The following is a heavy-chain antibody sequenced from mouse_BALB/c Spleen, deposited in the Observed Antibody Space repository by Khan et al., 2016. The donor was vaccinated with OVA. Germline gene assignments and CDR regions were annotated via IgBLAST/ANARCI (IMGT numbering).Heavy chain of an antibody. CDR3: ARSQLGLRFDY. Sequence: QVQLQQSGAELVRPGTSVKVSCKASGYAFTSYLIEWINQRPGQGLEWIGLINPGNGDIKYNENFKDQATLTADKSSSTVYMQLSSLTSDDSAVYFCARSQLGLRFDYWGQGTTLTVSS. CDR2: INPGNGDI. D-gene: IGHD3-1*01. J-gene: IGHJ2*01. V-gene: IGHV1-54*01. CDR1: GYAFTSYL.